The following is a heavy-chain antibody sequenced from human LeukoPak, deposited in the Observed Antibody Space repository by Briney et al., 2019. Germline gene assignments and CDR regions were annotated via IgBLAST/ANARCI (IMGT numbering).Heavy chain of an antibody. CDR2: ISAYNGNT. CDR3: ARDDLVVGADDAFDI. J-gene: IGHJ3*02. CDR1: GYTFTSYG. V-gene: IGHV1-18*01. Sequence: ASVKVSCKAFGYTFTSYGISWVRQAPGQGLEWMGWISAYNGNTNYAQKLQGRVTMTTDTSTSTAYMELRSLRSDDTAVYYCARDDLVVGADDAFDIWGQGTMVTVSS. D-gene: IGHD1-26*01.